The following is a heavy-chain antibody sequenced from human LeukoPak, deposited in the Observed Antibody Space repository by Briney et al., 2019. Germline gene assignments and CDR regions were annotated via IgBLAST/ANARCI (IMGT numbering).Heavy chain of an antibody. CDR2: ISYDGSNK. J-gene: IGHJ4*02. Sequence: GGSLRLSCAASGFTFSSFGMHWVRQAPGRGLQWVAVISYDGSNKYYADSVKGRFTISRDNFKNTLYLQVNSLRAEDTAVYYCAKESTYCSGGSCYFDDWGQGTLVTVSS. D-gene: IGHD2-15*01. CDR1: GFTFSSFG. CDR3: AKESTYCSGGSCYFDD. V-gene: IGHV3-30*18.